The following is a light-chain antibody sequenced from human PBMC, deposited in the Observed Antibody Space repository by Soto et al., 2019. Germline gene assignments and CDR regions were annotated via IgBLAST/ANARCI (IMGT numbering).Light chain of an antibody. V-gene: IGKV3-15*01. J-gene: IGKJ1*01. CDR2: GAS. CDR1: QSVSSN. Sequence: EIVMTQSPATLSVSPGERATLSCRASQSVSSNLAWYQLKPGQAPRLLIYGASTRATGIPARFSGSGSGTEFTLTISSLQSEDFAVYYCQQYNNWWTFDQGTTVDI. CDR3: QQYNNWWT.